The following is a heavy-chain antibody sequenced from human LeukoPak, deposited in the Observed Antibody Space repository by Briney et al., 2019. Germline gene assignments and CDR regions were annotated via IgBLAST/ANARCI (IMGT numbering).Heavy chain of an antibody. J-gene: IGHJ4*02. D-gene: IGHD6-13*01. V-gene: IGHV3-48*04. CDR2: ISSSSSTI. CDR3: ARDSSSWPGGCFDY. Sequence: GGSLRLSCAASGFTFSSYSMNWVRQAPGKGLEWVSYISSSSSTIFYADSVKGRFTISRDNAKNSLYLQVNSLRAEDTAVYYCARDSSSWPGGCFDYWGQGTLVTVSS. CDR1: GFTFSSYS.